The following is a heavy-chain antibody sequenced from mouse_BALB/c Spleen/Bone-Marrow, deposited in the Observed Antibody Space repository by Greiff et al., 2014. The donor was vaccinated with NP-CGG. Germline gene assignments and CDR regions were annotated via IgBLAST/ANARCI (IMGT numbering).Heavy chain of an antibody. CDR1: GFNIKSTY. J-gene: IGHJ2*01. CDR2: VDPANGNS. D-gene: IGHD1-2*01. Sequence: VQLQQSGAELVKPGASVKLSCTVFGFNIKSTYIHWVKQRPEQGLEWIGWVDPANGNSKCDPRFQGKATITADSSSNTAYLQLSSLTSEDTAVYYCALHYAYQFDDWGQGTTVTVSS. V-gene: IGHV14-3*02. CDR3: ALHYAYQFDD.